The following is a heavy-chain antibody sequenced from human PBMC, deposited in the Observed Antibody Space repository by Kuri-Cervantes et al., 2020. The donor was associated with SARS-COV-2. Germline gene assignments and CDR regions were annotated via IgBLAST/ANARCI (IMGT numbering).Heavy chain of an antibody. CDR3: ARGHDRRVYFSTPAPYYFDF. CDR1: GFTVSSNY. J-gene: IGHJ4*02. Sequence: GGSLRLSCAASGFTVSSNYMSWVRQAPGKGLEWVSVIYSSGSTSYADSVKGRFTISRDNSRNTLYLQMNSLRAEDTAVYYCARGHDRRVYFSTPAPYYFDFWGQGILVTVSS. D-gene: IGHD3-22*01. CDR2: IYSSGST. V-gene: IGHV3-53*01.